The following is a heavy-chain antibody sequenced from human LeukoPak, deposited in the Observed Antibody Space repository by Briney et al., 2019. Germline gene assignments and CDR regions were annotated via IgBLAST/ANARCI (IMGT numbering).Heavy chain of an antibody. CDR1: GYSFNTYW. Sequence: GESLKISCKGSGYSFNTYWIGWVRQMPGKGLEWMGVIYPDDSDTTYSPSFQGQVTISADKSISTAYLQWSSLKASDTAMYYCASAGDSSGYYYFSAFDIWGQGTMVTVSS. D-gene: IGHD3-22*01. CDR2: IYPDDSDT. V-gene: IGHV5-51*01. CDR3: ASAGDSSGYYYFSAFDI. J-gene: IGHJ3*02.